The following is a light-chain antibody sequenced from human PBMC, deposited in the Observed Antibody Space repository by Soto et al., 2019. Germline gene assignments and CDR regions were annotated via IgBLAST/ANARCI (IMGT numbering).Light chain of an antibody. V-gene: IGKV1-5*01. Sequence: DIHMTQSPSSLSASVGYIFTITCRASQSVSRSLAWYQQKPGKAPNPLISDASRLESGVPSRLRGTGYGTEFTLTISSLQPDDFETYYCQQYDGYLPTFGQGTKVDI. CDR1: QSVSRS. CDR3: QQYDGYLPT. J-gene: IGKJ1*01. CDR2: DAS.